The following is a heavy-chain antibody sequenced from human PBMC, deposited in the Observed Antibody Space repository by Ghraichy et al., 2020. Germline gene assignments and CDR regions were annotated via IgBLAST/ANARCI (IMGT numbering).Heavy chain of an antibody. CDR2: IYYSGST. CDR3: AIDRGAVLLFCNAFDI. V-gene: IGHV4-39*07. CDR1: GGSISSSSYY. Sequence: SETLSLTCTVSGGSISSSSYYWGWIRQPPGKGLEWIGSIYYSGSTYYNPSLKSRVTISVDTSKNQFSLNLSSVTAPDSAVYYCAIDRGAVLLFCNAFDIWGQGTMVTVS. D-gene: IGHD2-8*02. J-gene: IGHJ3*02.